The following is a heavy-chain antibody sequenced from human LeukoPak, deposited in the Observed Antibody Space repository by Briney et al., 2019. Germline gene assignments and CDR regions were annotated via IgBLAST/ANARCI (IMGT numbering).Heavy chain of an antibody. V-gene: IGHV4-34*01. J-gene: IGHJ6*03. CDR1: GGSFSGYY. D-gene: IGHD6-19*01. CDR2: INHSGST. Sequence: NSSETLSLTCAVYGGSFSGYYWSWIRQPPGKGLEWIGEINHSGSTNYNPSLKSRVTISVDTSKNQFSLKLSSVTAADTAVYYCARSPYSSGPYYYYCMDVWGKGTTVTISS. CDR3: ARSPYSSGPYYYYCMDV.